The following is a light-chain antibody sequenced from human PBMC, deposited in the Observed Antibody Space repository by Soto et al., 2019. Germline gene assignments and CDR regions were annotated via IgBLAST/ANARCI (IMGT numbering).Light chain of an antibody. CDR2: AAS. CDR1: QDINNY. CDR3: QKYNSAPRT. J-gene: IGKJ1*01. V-gene: IGKV1-27*01. Sequence: DIQMTQSPSSLSASVGDRVTITCRASQDINNYLAWYQVQPGKGPQLLIYAASTLQSGVPSRFSGSGSGTDFTLTISSLQPEDVATYFCQKYNSAPRTFGQGTRVEI.